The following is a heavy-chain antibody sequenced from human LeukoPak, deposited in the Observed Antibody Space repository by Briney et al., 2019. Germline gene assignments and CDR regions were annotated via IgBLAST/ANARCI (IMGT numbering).Heavy chain of an antibody. CDR1: GGSISGYY. V-gene: IGHV4-59*08. CDR2: IHYSGST. D-gene: IGHD1-14*01. CDR3: ARFSGTTWAFDL. J-gene: IGHJ4*02. Sequence: SETLSLTCTVSGGSISGYYWNWIRQSPGKGLEWIACIHYSGSTHYNPSLKSRVSISLDTSKNQFSLILSSVTATDTAVYYCARFSGTTWAFDLWGQGTLVAVSS.